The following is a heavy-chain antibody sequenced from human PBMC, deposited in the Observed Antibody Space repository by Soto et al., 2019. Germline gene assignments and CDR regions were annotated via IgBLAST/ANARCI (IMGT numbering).Heavy chain of an antibody. J-gene: IGHJ4*02. D-gene: IGHD3-9*01. CDR1: GGSISSSSYY. Sequence: PSETLSLTCTVSGGSISSSSYYWGWIRQPPGKGLEWIGSIYYSGSTYYNPSLKSRVTISVDTSKNQFSLKLSSVTAADTAVYYCASLPMIIDILTGPIDYWGQGTLVTVSS. V-gene: IGHV4-39*01. CDR2: IYYSGST. CDR3: ASLPMIIDILTGPIDY.